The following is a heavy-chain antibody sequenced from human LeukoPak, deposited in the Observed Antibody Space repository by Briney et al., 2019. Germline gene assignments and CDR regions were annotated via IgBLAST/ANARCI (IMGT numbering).Heavy chain of an antibody. CDR3: ARHRRKYTREYHFDS. J-gene: IGHJ4*02. CDR1: GGSISGYY. V-gene: IGHV4-59*08. CDR2: ISETGST. D-gene: IGHD6-6*01. Sequence: SETLALTCTVSGGSISGYYWGWMRQRPGRGLQWIGFISETGSTDYNPPLERRITMPVDNSRNQVSLRVRYATAADTAIYYCARHRRKYTREYHFDSWGQGILVSVSS.